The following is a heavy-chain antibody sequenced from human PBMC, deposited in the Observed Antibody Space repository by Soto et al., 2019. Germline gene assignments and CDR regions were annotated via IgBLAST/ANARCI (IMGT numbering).Heavy chain of an antibody. D-gene: IGHD6-13*01. CDR3: ARAPSWYSFDY. CDR1: GYTFTSYA. Sequence: QVQVVQSGAEVKKPGASVKVSCKASGYTFTSYAMHWVRQAPGQRLEWMGWINAGNANTKYSQKFQGRVTFTRDTSASTAYMELSSLRSEDTAVYYCARAPSWYSFDYWGQGTLVTVSS. CDR2: INAGNANT. J-gene: IGHJ4*02. V-gene: IGHV1-3*01.